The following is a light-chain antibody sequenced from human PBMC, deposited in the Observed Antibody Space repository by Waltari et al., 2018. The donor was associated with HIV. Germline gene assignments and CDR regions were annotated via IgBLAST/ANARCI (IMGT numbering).Light chain of an antibody. CDR2: GSA. V-gene: IGKV3-15*01. J-gene: IGKJ1*01. CDR3: QQYNNWPRT. Sequence: EIVMTQSPATLSVSPGERATLSCRASQSISSNLAWYQQRHGQAPRLLISGSATSATDGPARFSGSGSGTEFTLSISSRQSEDFAVYYCQQYNNWPRTFGQGTKVEIK. CDR1: QSISSN.